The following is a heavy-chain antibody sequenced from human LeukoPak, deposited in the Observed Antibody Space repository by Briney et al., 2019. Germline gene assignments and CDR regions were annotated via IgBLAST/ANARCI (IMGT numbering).Heavy chain of an antibody. V-gene: IGHV3-11*05. CDR2: ISSSTVHT. J-gene: IGHJ5*02. CDR3: ARDRFERSGSDWFDP. CDR1: GFTFSDYY. D-gene: IGHD3-22*01. Sequence: GGSLRLSCAASGFTFSDYYMSWIRQAPGKGLEWISHISSSTVHTTYADSVKGRFTISRDNAKNSLFLLMNSLRAEDTAVYYCARDRFERSGSDWFDPWGKGTLVTASS.